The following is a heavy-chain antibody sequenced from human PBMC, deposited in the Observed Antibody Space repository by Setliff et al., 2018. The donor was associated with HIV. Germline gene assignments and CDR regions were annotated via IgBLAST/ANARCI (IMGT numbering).Heavy chain of an antibody. J-gene: IGHJ4*02. V-gene: IGHV4-34*01. D-gene: IGHD3-22*01. Sequence: SETLSLTCAVYGGSFSVYYWNWIRQPPGKGLEWIGEINHSGSTNYNPSLKSRVTISVDTSKNQFSLKLTSVTAADTAVYYCARALRGVITTLSYFDYWGQGTLVTVS. CDR3: ARALRGVITTLSYFDY. CDR1: GGSFSVYY. CDR2: INHSGST.